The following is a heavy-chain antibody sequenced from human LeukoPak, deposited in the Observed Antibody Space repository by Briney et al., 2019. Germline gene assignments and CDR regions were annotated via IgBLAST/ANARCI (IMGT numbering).Heavy chain of an antibody. CDR1: KFILNNYT. Sequence: GGSLRLSCEASKFILNNYTMNWVRQAPGKWLEWVSSLSNTGSFMKYADSVRGRFTISRDDAKNSVYLQMNSLRVDDTAVYYCARGIYRRKVALLGNNKQFYYMDVWGKGTAVTVSS. CDR3: ARGIYRRKVALLGNNKQFYYMDV. D-gene: IGHD6-19*01. CDR2: LSNTGSFM. J-gene: IGHJ6*03. V-gene: IGHV3-21*01.